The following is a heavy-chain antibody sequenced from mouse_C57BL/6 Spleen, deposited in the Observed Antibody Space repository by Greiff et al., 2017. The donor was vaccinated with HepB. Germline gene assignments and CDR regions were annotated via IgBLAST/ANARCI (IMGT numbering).Heavy chain of an antibody. CDR1: GYTFTSYW. J-gene: IGHJ3*01. Sequence: QVQLQQSGAELVKPGASVKMSCKASGYTFTSYWITWVKQRPGQGLEWIGDIYPGSGSTNYNEKFKSKATLTVDTSSSTTYMQLSSLTSEDFAVYYCAREAFGYDYDDWFAYWGQGTLVTVSA. CDR3: AREAFGYDYDDWFAY. D-gene: IGHD2-4*01. CDR2: IYPGSGST. V-gene: IGHV1-55*01.